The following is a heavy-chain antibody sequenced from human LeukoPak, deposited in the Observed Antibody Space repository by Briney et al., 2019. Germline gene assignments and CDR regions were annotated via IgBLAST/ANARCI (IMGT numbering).Heavy chain of an antibody. CDR3: ARGVSSSWFYTYYFDY. CDR2: INAGNGNT. CDR1: GYTFTSYA. J-gene: IGHJ4*02. D-gene: IGHD6-13*01. Sequence: ASVKVSCKASGYTFTSYAMHWVRQAPGQRLEWMGWINAGNGNTKYSQKFQGRVTITRDTSASTAYMELSSLRSEDTAVYYCARGVSSSWFYTYYFDYWGQGTLVTVFS. V-gene: IGHV1-3*01.